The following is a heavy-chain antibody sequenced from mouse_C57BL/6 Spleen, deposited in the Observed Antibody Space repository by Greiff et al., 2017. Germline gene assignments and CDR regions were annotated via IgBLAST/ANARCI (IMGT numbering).Heavy chain of an antibody. V-gene: IGHV5-17*01. D-gene: IGHD1-1*01. J-gene: IGHJ1*03. CDR2: ISSGSSTI. CDR1: GFTFSDYG. CDR3: ARGDHYGGYFDV. Sequence: EVKLQESGGGLVKPGGSLKLSCAASGFTFSDYGMHWVRQAPEKGLEWVAYISSGSSTIYYADTVKGRFTISRDNAKNTLFLQMTSLRSEDTAMYYCARGDHYGGYFDVWGTGTTVTVSS.